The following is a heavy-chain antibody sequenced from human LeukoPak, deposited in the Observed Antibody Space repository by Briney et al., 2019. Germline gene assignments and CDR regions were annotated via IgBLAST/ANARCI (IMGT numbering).Heavy chain of an antibody. V-gene: IGHV1-3*04. J-gene: IGHJ4*02. D-gene: IGHD1-26*01. Sequence: ASVKVSCKASGYTLTNYGMHWVRQAPGQRLEWMAWINTANGDTKYSQKFQDRVTITRDTSTSTAYMELRSLRSDDTAVYYCARGTAGGATSPFDYWGQGTLVTVSS. CDR2: INTANGDT. CDR3: ARGTAGGATSPFDY. CDR1: GYTLTNYG.